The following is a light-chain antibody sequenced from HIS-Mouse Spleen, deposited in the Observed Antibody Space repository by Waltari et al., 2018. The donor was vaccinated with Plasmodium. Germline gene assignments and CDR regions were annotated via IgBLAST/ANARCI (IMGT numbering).Light chain of an antibody. CDR3: QQSYSTWT. J-gene: IGKJ1*01. CDR1: QSISSY. Sequence: DIQMTQSPSSLSTSVGDRVTITCRAIQSISSYLHWYQQKPGKAPKLLIYAAYSLQSWVPSRFSGSGSGTDLTLSISSLQPEDFATYYCQQSYSTWTFGQGTKVEIK. CDR2: AAY. V-gene: IGKV1-39*01.